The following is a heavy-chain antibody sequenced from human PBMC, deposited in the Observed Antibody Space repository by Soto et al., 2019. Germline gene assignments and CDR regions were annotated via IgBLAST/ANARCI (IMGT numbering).Heavy chain of an antibody. CDR1: GFTFSNAW. CDR2: IKSKTDGGTT. CDR3: TTGPTIFGVVTPDYYYGMDV. D-gene: IGHD3-3*01. Sequence: GGSLRLSCAASGFTFSNAWMSWVRQAPGKWLEWVGRIKSKTDGGTTDYAAPVKGRFTISRDDSKNTLYLQMNSLKTEDTAVYYCTTGPTIFGVVTPDYYYGMDVWGQGXTVTVYS. V-gene: IGHV3-15*01. J-gene: IGHJ6*02.